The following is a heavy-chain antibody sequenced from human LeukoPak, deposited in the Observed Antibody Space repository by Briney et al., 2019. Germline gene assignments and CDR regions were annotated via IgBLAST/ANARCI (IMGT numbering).Heavy chain of an antibody. V-gene: IGHV4-34*01. D-gene: IGHD3-22*01. CDR2: INHSGST. J-gene: IGHJ4*02. CDR3: ARHRWSYYDSSGIPGYYFDY. CDR1: GGSFSGYY. Sequence: PSETLSLTCAVYGGSFSGYYWSWIRQPPGKGLEWIGEINHSGSTNYNPSLKSRVTISVDTSKNQFSLKLSSVTAADTAVYYCARHRWSYYDSSGIPGYYFDYWGQGTLVTVSS.